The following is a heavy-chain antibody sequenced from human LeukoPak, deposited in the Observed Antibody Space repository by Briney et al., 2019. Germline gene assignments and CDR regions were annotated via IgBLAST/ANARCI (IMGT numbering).Heavy chain of an antibody. CDR3: ARRYDSGGHYDLDS. Sequence: PGGSLRLSCAASGFTFSGYAIHWVRQASGKGLEWVGRIRGKANNYATVYTASVKGRFTISRDDSRNTAYLQLNSLKTEDTAVYYCARRYDSGGHYDLDSWGQGTLVTVSS. J-gene: IGHJ4*02. D-gene: IGHD3-22*01. CDR2: IRGKANNYAT. CDR1: GFTFSGYA. V-gene: IGHV3-73*01.